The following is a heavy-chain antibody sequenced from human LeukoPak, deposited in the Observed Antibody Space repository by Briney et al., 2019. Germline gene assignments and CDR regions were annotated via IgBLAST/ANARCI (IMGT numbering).Heavy chain of an antibody. D-gene: IGHD1-26*01. CDR1: GFTFSSYW. CDR2: INSDGSST. V-gene: IGHV3-74*01. Sequence: PGGSLRPSCAASGFTFSSYWMHWVRQAPGKGLMWVSRINSDGSSTSYADSVKGRFTISRDNAENTLYLQMNSLRAEDTAVYYCAKALGGIGNGFHIWGQGTMVTVSS. J-gene: IGHJ3*02. CDR3: AKALGGIGNGFHI.